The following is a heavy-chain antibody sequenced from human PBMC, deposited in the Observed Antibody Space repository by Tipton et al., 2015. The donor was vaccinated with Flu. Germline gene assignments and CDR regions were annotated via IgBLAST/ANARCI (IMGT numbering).Heavy chain of an antibody. CDR2: IKSKTNNYAT. Sequence: SLRLSCAASGFTFSGSAIHWVRQASRKGLEWVGRIKSKTNNYATTYAASVRGRFTISRDDSKNTAYLQMNSLKTEDTAVYYCARLGDSDFDYWGQGALVTVSS. D-gene: IGHD2-15*01. V-gene: IGHV3-73*01. J-gene: IGHJ4*02. CDR1: GFTFSGSA. CDR3: ARLGDSDFDY.